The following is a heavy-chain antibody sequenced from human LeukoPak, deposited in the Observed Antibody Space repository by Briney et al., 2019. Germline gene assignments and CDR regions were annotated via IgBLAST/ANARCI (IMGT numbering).Heavy chain of an antibody. D-gene: IGHD2-2*01. CDR3: ARGCSSTSCYGGGDYYYMDI. Sequence: ASVKVSCKASGYTFTGYSMHWVRQAPGQGLEWMGWINPDSGGTNYAQKFQGRVTMTRDTSISTAYMELSRLRSDDTAVYYCARGCSSTSCYGGGDYYYMDIWGKGTTVTVSS. J-gene: IGHJ6*03. V-gene: IGHV1-2*02. CDR2: INPDSGGT. CDR1: GYTFTGYS.